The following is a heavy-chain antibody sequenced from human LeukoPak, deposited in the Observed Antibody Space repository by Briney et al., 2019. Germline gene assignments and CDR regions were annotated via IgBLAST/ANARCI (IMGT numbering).Heavy chain of an antibody. J-gene: IGHJ6*03. D-gene: IGHD3/OR15-3a*01. Sequence: GESLRLSCAASGFSFVSHGMHGVGQAPGQGLDWVALIGYDGGTKHYADWVVGGFTISRYNSKNTLFLQMDGLRAEDPAVYSCAKDGASLFDFGYYSIAVWGKGTTVAASS. CDR3: AKDGASLFDFGYYSIAV. V-gene: IGHV3-30*02. CDR2: IGYDGGTK. CDR1: GFSFVSHG.